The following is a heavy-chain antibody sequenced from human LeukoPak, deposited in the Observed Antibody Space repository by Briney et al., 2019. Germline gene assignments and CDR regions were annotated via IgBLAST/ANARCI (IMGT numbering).Heavy chain of an antibody. CDR3: AREDY. J-gene: IGHJ4*02. CDR1: GYTFTGYY. CDR2: IHPNSGDT. Sequence: GASVSVSCKASGYTFTGYYMHWVRQAPGQGVEWMGWIHPNSGDTVSSQKFQGRVTMTRDTSSSTAYMELSTLRFDDTAVYYCAREDYWGQGTLVTVSS. V-gene: IGHV1-2*02.